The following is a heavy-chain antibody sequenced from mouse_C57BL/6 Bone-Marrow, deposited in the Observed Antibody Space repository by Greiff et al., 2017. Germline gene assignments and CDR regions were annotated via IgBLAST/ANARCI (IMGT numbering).Heavy chain of an antibody. Sequence: QVQLQQPGAELVKPGASVKLSCKASGYTFTSYWMQWVKQRPGQGLEWIGEIDPSDSDTNYNQKFKGKATLTVDTSSSTAYMQLSSRTSEYSAVYYCARYGSSLWYFDVWGTGTTVTVSS. V-gene: IGHV1-50*01. J-gene: IGHJ1*03. D-gene: IGHD1-1*01. CDR2: IDPSDSDT. CDR3: ARYGSSLWYFDV. CDR1: GYTFTSYW.